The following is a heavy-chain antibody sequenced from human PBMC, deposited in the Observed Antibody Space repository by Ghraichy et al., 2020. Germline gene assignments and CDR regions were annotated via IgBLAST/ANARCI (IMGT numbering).Heavy chain of an antibody. Sequence: GESLNISCAASGFTFSSYSMNWVRQAPGKGLEWVSSSSSSSSYIYYADSVKGRFTISRDNAKNSLYLQMNSLRAEDTAVYYCARDRAAGTTYYYYGMDVWGQGTTVTVSS. CDR1: GFTFSSYS. CDR2: SSSSSSYI. CDR3: ARDRAAGTTYYYYGMDV. D-gene: IGHD1-1*01. V-gene: IGHV3-21*01. J-gene: IGHJ6*02.